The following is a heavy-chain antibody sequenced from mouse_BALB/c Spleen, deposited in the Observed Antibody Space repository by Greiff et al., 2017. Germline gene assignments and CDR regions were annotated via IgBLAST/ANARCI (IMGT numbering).Heavy chain of an antibody. D-gene: IGHD3-2*01. J-gene: IGHJ2*01. V-gene: IGHV14-1*02. Sequence: EVQLQQSGAELVRPGALVKLSCKASGFNIKDYYMHWVKQRPEQGLEWIGWIDPENGNTIYDPKFQGKASITADTSSNTAYLQLSSLTSEDTAVYYCAQTARAQYYFDYWGQGTTLTVSS. CDR2: IDPENGNT. CDR3: AQTARAQYYFDY. CDR1: GFNIKDYY.